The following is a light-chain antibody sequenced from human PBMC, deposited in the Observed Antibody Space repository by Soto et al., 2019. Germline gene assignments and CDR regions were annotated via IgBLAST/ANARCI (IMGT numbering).Light chain of an antibody. J-gene: IGKJ3*01. Sequence: EIVLTQSPAILSLSPGERATLSCRASQSVSTYLAWYQQKPGQAPRLLIYDTSNRASGVPARFSGSGSGTDFTLTISSLEPEDFAVYYCRQRSNWPLTFSPGAEVDIK. CDR3: RQRSNWPLT. CDR2: DTS. CDR1: QSVSTY. V-gene: IGKV3-11*01.